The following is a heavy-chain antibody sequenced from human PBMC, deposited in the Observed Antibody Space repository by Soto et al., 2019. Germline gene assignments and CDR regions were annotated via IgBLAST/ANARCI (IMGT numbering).Heavy chain of an antibody. Sequence: EAVLLESGGGLVQPGGSLRLSCEVSGVAFSFYSMSWVRQAPGKGLEWVASISGNGGTTYYAAYGKGRFTFSRDNSKNTVYLQMNRLRGEDTAVYYCAKDRGGFTSGWEFFDFWSQGTLVTVSS. J-gene: IGHJ4*02. CDR3: AKDRGGFTSGWEFFDF. V-gene: IGHV3-23*01. CDR1: GVAFSFYS. D-gene: IGHD6-19*01. CDR2: ISGNGGTT.